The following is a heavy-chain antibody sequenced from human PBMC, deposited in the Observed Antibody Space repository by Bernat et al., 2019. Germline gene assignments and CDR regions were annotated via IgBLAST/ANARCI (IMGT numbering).Heavy chain of an antibody. CDR1: GLPFGSYP. CDR3: AKDGRASRGIAAAGHPIYCMDV. V-gene: IGHV3-23*01. D-gene: IGHD6-13*01. J-gene: IGHJ6*02. CDR2: ISGIDATP. Sequence: EVQLLESGAGLVQPGGSLRFSCPASGLPFGSYPMTWVGQAPGKGLDWVPAISGIDATPNYPDSLKGRFTSARDTSKNTLYLQMNSQRAEDTAVYYCAKDGRASRGIAAAGHPIYCMDVWGQGTTVTVSS.